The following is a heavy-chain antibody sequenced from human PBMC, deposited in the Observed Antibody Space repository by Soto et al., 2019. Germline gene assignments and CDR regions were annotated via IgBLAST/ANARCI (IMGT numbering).Heavy chain of an antibody. J-gene: IGHJ4*02. Sequence: SETLSLTCSVSGGSISGYYWSWIRQTPEKGLELIGYIYYSGSTNYNSSLKSRVTMLIDMSKNQFSLKLTSVSAADTAVYYCAAAPRYWGQGILVTVSS. CDR1: GGSISGYY. CDR2: IYYSGST. D-gene: IGHD2-15*01. CDR3: AAAPRY. V-gene: IGHV4-59*01.